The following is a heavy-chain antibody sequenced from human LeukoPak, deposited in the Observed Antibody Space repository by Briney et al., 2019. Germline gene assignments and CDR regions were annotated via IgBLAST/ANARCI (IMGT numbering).Heavy chain of an antibody. D-gene: IGHD1-1*01. V-gene: IGHV4-4*02. CDR1: GGSISSNNW. Sequence: TSETLSLTCAVSGGSISSNNWWGWVRQPPGKGLEWIGEIYHSGSPNYNPSLKSRVTISVDKSRNHFSLNLSSVTAADTAVYYCARVNINNWHSCDYWGQGTLVAVSS. CDR2: IYHSGSP. J-gene: IGHJ4*02. CDR3: ARVNINNWHSCDY.